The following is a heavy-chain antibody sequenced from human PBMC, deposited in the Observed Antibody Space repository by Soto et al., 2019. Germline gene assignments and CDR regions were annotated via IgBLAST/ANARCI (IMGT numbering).Heavy chain of an antibody. CDR2: INPNSGGT. CDR3: ARSLYRDDFWSGYYYFDY. V-gene: IGHV1-2*06. J-gene: IGHJ4*02. D-gene: IGHD3-3*01. Sequence: ASVKVSCKASGYTFTGYYMHWVRQAPGQGLEWMGRINPNSGGTNYAQKFQGRVTMTRDTSISTAYMELSRLRSDDTAVYYCARSLYRDDFWSGYYYFDYWGQGTLVTVSS. CDR1: GYTFTGYY.